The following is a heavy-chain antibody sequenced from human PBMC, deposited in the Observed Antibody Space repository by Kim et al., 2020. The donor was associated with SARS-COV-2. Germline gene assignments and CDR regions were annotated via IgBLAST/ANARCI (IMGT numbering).Heavy chain of an antibody. Sequence: SETLSLTCTVSGGSISSSSYYWGWIRQPPGKGLEWIGSIYYSGSTYYNPSLKSRVTISVDTSKNQFSLKLSSVTAADTAVYYCARHSDPYSSDPNWFDPWGQGTLVTVSS. J-gene: IGHJ5*02. CDR1: GGSISSSSYY. V-gene: IGHV4-39*01. CDR3: ARHSDPYSSDPNWFDP. D-gene: IGHD6-19*01. CDR2: IYYSGST.